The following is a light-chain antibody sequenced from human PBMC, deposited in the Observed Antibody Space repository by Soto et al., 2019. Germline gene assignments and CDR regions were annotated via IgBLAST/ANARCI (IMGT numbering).Light chain of an antibody. Sequence: EIVLTQSPGTLSLSPGERATLSCRASQSVSSSYLAWYQQKPGQAPRLLIYAASNRATGVPARFSGSWSGTEFTLTISSLEPEDFAVYYCQQRSNWPSITFGQGTRLEI. CDR2: AAS. V-gene: IGKV3D-20*02. J-gene: IGKJ5*01. CDR1: QSVSSSY. CDR3: QQRSNWPSIT.